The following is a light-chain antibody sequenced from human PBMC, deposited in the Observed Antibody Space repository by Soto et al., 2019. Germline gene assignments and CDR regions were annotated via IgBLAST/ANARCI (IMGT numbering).Light chain of an antibody. CDR2: DAS. J-gene: IGKJ3*01. CDR3: QQYNNFPFT. V-gene: IGKV1-33*01. Sequence: DIQMTQSPSSLSASVGDTVTIPCQASEGIKSDLNWFQQTSGKAPRLLVYDASNLEPGVTSRFSGSGSGTDFTLTIRGRQPEDAATYYCQQYNNFPFTFGPGTKV. CDR1: EGIKSD.